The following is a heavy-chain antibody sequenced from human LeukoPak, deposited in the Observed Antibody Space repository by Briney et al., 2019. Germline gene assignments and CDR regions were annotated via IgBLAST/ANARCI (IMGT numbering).Heavy chain of an antibody. D-gene: IGHD4-17*01. Sequence: ASVKVSCKASGYTFTSYGISWVRQAPGQGLEWMGWISAYNGNTNYAQKLQGRVTMTTDTSTSTAYMELRSLRSDDTAMYYCARDTPRSYGDRTENCDYWGQGTLVTVSS. CDR1: GYTFTSYG. CDR2: ISAYNGNT. CDR3: ARDTPRSYGDRTENCDY. J-gene: IGHJ4*02. V-gene: IGHV1-18*01.